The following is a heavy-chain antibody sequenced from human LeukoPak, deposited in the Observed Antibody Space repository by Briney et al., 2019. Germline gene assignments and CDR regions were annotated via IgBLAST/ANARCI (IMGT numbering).Heavy chain of an antibody. CDR2: ISGSGGNT. CDR3: ARGSDLASYNELEH. J-gene: IGHJ4*02. Sequence: PGGSLRLSCAASGFTFSSFPMNWVRQAPGKGLEWVSSISGSGGNTYYAASVEGRFTISRDNSKNTLYLHMKSLGAEDTATYYCARGSDLASYNELEHWGQGTLVTVSS. D-gene: IGHD5-18*01. V-gene: IGHV3-23*01. CDR1: GFTFSSFP.